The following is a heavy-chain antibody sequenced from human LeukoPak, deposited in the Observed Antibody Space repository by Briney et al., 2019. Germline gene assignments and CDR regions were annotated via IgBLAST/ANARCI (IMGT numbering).Heavy chain of an antibody. CDR1: GFTFSSYE. CDR2: ISSSGSTI. D-gene: IGHD3-16*02. Sequence: PGGSLRLSCAASGFTFSSYEMNWVRQAPGKGLEWVSYISSSGSTIYYADSVKGRFTISRDNAKNSLYLQMNSLRAEDTAVYYCARDGKYYDYVWGSYRQAYYFDYWGQGTLVTVSS. J-gene: IGHJ4*02. CDR3: ARDGKYYDYVWGSYRQAYYFDY. V-gene: IGHV3-48*03.